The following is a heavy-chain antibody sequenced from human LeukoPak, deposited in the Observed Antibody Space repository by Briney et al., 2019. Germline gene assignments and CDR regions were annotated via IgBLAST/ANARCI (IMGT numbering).Heavy chain of an antibody. CDR3: ARDQTTSGAFDS. V-gene: IGHV3-48*03. CDR1: GFTFSSYG. D-gene: IGHD4-17*01. Sequence: GGSLRLSCVAPGFTFSSYGMNRVRQAPGKGLEWVSYISSSGGTIYYADSVKGRFTISRDNAKNSLYLQMNSLRAEDTAVYYCARDQTTSGAFDSWGQGTMVTVSS. J-gene: IGHJ3*02. CDR2: ISSSGGTI.